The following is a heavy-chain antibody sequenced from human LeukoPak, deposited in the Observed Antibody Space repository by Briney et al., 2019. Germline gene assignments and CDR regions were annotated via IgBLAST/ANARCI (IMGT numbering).Heavy chain of an antibody. CDR3: ARRRPAPMVNLEEDVQYYMDV. CDR1: GGSLSDDY. CDR2: LNYGRST. V-gene: IGHV4-59*08. D-gene: IGHD5-18*01. J-gene: IGHJ6*03. Sequence: SAPLSLTCSVSGGSLSDDYWSWLRQPPGKALEWTGYLNYGRSTNYNPSLKGRVTMSVDTSKNQFSLNLNSVSAADTAVYYCARRRPAPMVNLEEDVQYYMDVWGSGTTVTVSS.